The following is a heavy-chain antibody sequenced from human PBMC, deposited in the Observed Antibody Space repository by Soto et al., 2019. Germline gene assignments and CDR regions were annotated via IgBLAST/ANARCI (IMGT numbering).Heavy chain of an antibody. CDR1: GGSFSTYA. J-gene: IGHJ5*02. D-gene: IGHD2-15*01. V-gene: IGHV1-69*06. CDR2: IIPIFDSP. CDR3: ARGAECRGYCLKIFTCTDP. Sequence: SVKVSCKASGGSFSTYAFSWVRQAPGHGLEWMGGIIPIFDSPCYAQNFQGRVTIAADRSTSTVYMELSSLTPEDTAVYYCARGAECRGYCLKIFTCTDPWGQGTLVTVSS.